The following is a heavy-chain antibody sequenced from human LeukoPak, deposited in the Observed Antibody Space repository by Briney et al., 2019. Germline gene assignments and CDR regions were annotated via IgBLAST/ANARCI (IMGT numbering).Heavy chain of an antibody. CDR1: GFTVSSNY. J-gene: IGHJ3*02. Sequence: GGSLRLSCAASGFTVSSNYMSWVRQAPGKGLEWVSVLYSGGGTYYADSVKGRFTISRDNSKNTLYLQMNSLRAEDTAVYYCASGRASDAFDIWGQGTMVTVSS. CDR2: LYSGGGT. D-gene: IGHD3/OR15-3a*01. V-gene: IGHV3-53*01. CDR3: ASGRASDAFDI.